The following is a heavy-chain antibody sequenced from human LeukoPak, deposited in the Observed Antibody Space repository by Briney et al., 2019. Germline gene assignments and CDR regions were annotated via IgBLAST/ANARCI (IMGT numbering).Heavy chain of an antibody. Sequence: PSETLSLTCTVSGGSISSYYWSWIRQPPGKGLEWIGYIYYSGSTNYNPSLKSRVTISVDTSKNQFSLKLSSVTAADTAVYYCARAKMVRGAINFDYWGQGTLVTVSS. CDR2: IYYSGST. CDR3: ARAKMVRGAINFDY. CDR1: GGSISSYY. V-gene: IGHV4-59*01. J-gene: IGHJ4*02. D-gene: IGHD3-10*01.